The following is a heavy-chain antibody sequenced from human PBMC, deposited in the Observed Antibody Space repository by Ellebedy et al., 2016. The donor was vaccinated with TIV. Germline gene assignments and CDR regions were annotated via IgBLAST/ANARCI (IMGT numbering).Heavy chain of an antibody. D-gene: IGHD1-26*01. CDR3: AKLRGATGSWYFDL. CDR2: TSGSGGST. Sequence: PGGSLRLSCAASGFSLNINYMSWVRQAPGKGLEWVSATSGSGGSTYYADSVKGRFTISRDNSKNTLYLQMNSLRAEDTAVYYCAKLRGATGSWYFDLWGRGTLVPVSS. J-gene: IGHJ2*01. CDR1: GFSLNINY. V-gene: IGHV3-23*01.